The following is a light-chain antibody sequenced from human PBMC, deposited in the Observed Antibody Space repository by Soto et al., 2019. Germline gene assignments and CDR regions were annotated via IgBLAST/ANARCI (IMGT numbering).Light chain of an antibody. J-gene: IGKJ1*01. CDR1: QGISSY. CDR3: QQYYSYPWT. CDR2: AAS. Sequence: AIRMTQSPSSFSASTGDRVTITCRASQGISSYLAWYQQKPGKAPKLLIYAASTLQSGVPSRFCGSGSGTDFTLTLSCLQSEDFATYYCQQYYSYPWTFGQGTKVEIK. V-gene: IGKV1-8*01.